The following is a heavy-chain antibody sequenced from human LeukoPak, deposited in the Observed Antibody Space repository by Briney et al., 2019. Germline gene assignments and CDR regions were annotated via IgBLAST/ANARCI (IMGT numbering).Heavy chain of an antibody. CDR1: GFTFNRFW. CDR2: IISDGSST. V-gene: IGHV3-74*01. CDR3: AREDVDITVATSGAFDI. Sequence: GGSLRLSCAASGFTFNRFWMHWVRQAPGKGLVWVSRIISDGSSTNYADSVKGRFTISRDNAKNTLYLQMHSLRAEDTALYYCAREDVDITVATSGAFDIWGQGTMVTVSS. D-gene: IGHD6-19*01. J-gene: IGHJ3*02.